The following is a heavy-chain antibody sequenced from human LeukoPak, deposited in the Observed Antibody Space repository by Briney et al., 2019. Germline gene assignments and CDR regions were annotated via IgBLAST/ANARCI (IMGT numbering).Heavy chain of an antibody. CDR2: ISSSSSTI. Sequence: GGSLRLSCAASGFTFSSYSMLWVRQAPGKGLEWVSYISSSSSTIYYADSVKGRFTVSRDNSKNTLYLQMNSLRAEDTAVYYCAKDPSVVVVAATYNWFDPWGQGTLVTVSS. V-gene: IGHV3-48*01. D-gene: IGHD2-15*01. J-gene: IGHJ5*02. CDR3: AKDPSVVVVAATYNWFDP. CDR1: GFTFSSYS.